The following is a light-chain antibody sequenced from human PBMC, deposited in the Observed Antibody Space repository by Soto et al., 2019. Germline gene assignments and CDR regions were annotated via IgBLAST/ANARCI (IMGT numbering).Light chain of an antibody. V-gene: IGKV3-20*01. CDR1: QSVSSY. CDR2: GAS. Sequence: EIVLTQSPAILSLSPGERATLSYRASQSVSSYLAWYQQKPGQAPRLLIYGASNRATGIPARFSGSGSGTDFTLIIRRLEPEDFAVYYGQQYGSSPPITFGHGTRLEIK. J-gene: IGKJ5*01. CDR3: QQYGSSPPIT.